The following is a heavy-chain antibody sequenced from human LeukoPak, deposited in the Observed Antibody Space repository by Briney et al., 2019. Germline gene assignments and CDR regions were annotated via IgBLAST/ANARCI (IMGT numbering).Heavy chain of an antibody. CDR3: TKTGTSSSSSGYIDS. CDR1: GFTFQNYA. Sequence: QSGRSLRLSCAASGFTFQNYAMHWVRHVPGKGLEWVSGISWNSGNIGYADSVEGRFTLSRDNAKNSLYLQMNSLRAEDTALYYCTKTGTSSSSSGYIDSWGQGTLVTVSS. CDR2: ISWNSGNI. D-gene: IGHD6-6*01. J-gene: IGHJ4*02. V-gene: IGHV3-9*01.